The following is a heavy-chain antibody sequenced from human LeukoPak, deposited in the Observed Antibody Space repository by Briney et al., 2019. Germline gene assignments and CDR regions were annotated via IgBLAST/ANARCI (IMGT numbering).Heavy chain of an antibody. V-gene: IGHV4-34*01. CDR1: GGSSSGYY. J-gene: IGHJ4*02. CDR3: ARARNYARNFDY. CDR2: INHSGST. Sequence: PSETLSLTCAVYGGSSSGYYWSWIRQPPGKGLEWIGEINHSGSTNYNPSLKSRVTISVDTSKNQFSLKLSSVTAADTAVYYCARARNYARNFDYWGQGTLVTVSS. D-gene: IGHD1-7*01.